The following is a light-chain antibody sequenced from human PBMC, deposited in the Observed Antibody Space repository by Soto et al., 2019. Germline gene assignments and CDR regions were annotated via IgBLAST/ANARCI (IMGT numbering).Light chain of an antibody. V-gene: IGKV3-15*01. CDR1: QSVRSH. Sequence: EIMMTQSPATLSVSPGERATLSCRASQSVRSHLAWYQQKPGQAPRLLIYDASTRATDIPTRFSGSGSGTEFTLTISSLQSEDFAVYYCQQYNNWPLTFGQGTKVDIK. J-gene: IGKJ1*01. CDR2: DAS. CDR3: QQYNNWPLT.